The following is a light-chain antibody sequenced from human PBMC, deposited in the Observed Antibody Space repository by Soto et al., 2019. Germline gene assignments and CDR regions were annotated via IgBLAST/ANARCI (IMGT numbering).Light chain of an antibody. J-gene: IGLJ1*01. V-gene: IGLV1-40*01. CDR3: QSYDISLHNYV. CDR2: GDN. Sequence: QSVLTQPPSVSGAPGQRLSISCTGSTSNIGAPYDVHWYQHLPGTVPKLLIYGDNNRPSGVPDRFSGSKSGTSASLAITRLQAEDEADYYCQSYDISLHNYVFGTGTKLTVL. CDR1: TSNIGAPYD.